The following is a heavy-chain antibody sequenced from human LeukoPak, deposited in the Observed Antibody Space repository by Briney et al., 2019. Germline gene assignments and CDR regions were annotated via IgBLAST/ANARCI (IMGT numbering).Heavy chain of an antibody. CDR2: ISGSGGKT. Sequence: GGSLRLSCVASGFTFSTSAMSWVRQAPGKGLEWVSAISGSGGKTYYADSVEGRFTISRDNSQNTLYLYMNSLRADDTAVYYCGKEMTSMVTVEYWGQGTLVTVSS. CDR1: GFTFSTSA. D-gene: IGHD5-18*01. J-gene: IGHJ4*02. CDR3: GKEMTSMVTVEY. V-gene: IGHV3-23*01.